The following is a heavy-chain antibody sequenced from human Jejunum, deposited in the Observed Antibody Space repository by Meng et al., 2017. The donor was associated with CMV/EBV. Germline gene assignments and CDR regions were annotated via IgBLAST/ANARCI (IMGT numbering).Heavy chain of an antibody. CDR3: ARGPGSNGGDWFDP. J-gene: IGHJ5*02. Sequence: GDYISSGSHYWSWLRQPPGKALEWIGYVYYTGNTKKSPSLNSRVTMSVDTSKNQFSLKLTSVTAADTAVYYCARGPGSNGGDWFDPWGQGTLVTVSS. CDR2: VYYTGNT. D-gene: IGHD4-11*01. CDR1: GDYISSGSHY. V-gene: IGHV4-61*01.